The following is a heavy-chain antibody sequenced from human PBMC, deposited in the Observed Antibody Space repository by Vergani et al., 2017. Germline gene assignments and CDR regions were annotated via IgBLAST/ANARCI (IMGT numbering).Heavy chain of an antibody. Sequence: EVQLLESGGGSVQPGESLRLSCVASGFRFREHGMTWVRQAPGKGLEWVSTINIGGRTSYADSVKGRLTLTRDDSKNTLHLQMNSLRPEDTAVYYCARGMTTETTDLDDFDIWGQGTMVSVSS. V-gene: IGHV3-66*02. CDR1: GFRFREHG. D-gene: IGHD4-17*01. CDR3: ARGMTTETTDLDDFDI. J-gene: IGHJ3*02. CDR2: INIGGRT.